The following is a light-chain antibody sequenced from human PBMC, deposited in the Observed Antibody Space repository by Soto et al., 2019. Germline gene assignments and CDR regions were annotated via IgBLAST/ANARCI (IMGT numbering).Light chain of an antibody. CDR3: QSYDSSRSGGV. V-gene: IGLV1-40*01. CDR1: SSNIGAGYD. CDR2: GNS. Sequence: QSVLTQPPSASGAPGQRVTISCTGSSSNIGAGYDVHWYQQLPGTAPKLLIYGNSNRPSGVPDRFSGSKSGTSASLAITGRLAEDEDDYYCQSYDSSRSGGVFGGGTKLTVL. J-gene: IGLJ2*01.